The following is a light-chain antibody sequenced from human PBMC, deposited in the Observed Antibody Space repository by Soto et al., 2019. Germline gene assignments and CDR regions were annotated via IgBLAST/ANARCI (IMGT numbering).Light chain of an antibody. CDR1: SSDVGGYNC. V-gene: IGLV2-8*01. Sequence: QSVLTQPPSASGSPGQSVTISCTGTSSDVGGYNCVSWYQQYPGKAPKLVISEVTKRPSGVPDRFSGSKSGNTASLTVSGLQADDEADYYCSSCAVSDNLVFGDGTKLTVL. CDR3: SSCAVSDNLV. CDR2: EVT. J-gene: IGLJ3*02.